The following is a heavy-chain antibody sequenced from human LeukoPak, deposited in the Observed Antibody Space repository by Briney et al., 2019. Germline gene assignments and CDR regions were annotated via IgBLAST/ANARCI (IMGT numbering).Heavy chain of an antibody. D-gene: IGHD3-10*01. V-gene: IGHV1-2*02. CDR2: INPNSGAI. CDR1: GYTFTGYY. Sequence: ASVKVSCKPSGYTFTGYYMHWVRQAPGQGLEWMGWINPNSGAINYAQKFQGRVTVTRDTSINTAYMELSRLRSDDTAVYYCAREPPRGRGSYYFDYWGQGTLVTVSS. J-gene: IGHJ4*02. CDR3: AREPPRGRGSYYFDY.